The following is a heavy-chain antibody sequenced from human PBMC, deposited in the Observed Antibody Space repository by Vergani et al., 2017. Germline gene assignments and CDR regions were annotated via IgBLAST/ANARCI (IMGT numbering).Heavy chain of an antibody. CDR2: INPKNGLT. Sequence: QVQLVQSGAEVKRPGASVKVSCKASGYTFTGYYLHWVWLAPGQGLEWMGWINPKNGLTKYAQRFQGRVSLTRDTSITTAFMELSSLRSDDTAMYYCTSFPTETSEYYDSTGYYHRFFEKWGQGTLVTVSS. CDR3: TSFPTETSEYYDSTGYYHRFFEK. D-gene: IGHD3-16*01. J-gene: IGHJ4*02. CDR1: GYTFTGYY. V-gene: IGHV1-2*02.